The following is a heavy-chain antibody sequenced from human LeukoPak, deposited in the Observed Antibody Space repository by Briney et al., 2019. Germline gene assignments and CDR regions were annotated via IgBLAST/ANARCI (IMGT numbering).Heavy chain of an antibody. CDR2: INHSGST. Sequence: KPSETLSLTCAVYGASFSGYYWSWIRQPPGKGLEWIGEINHSGSTNYNPSLKSRVTISVDTSKNQFSLKLSSVTAADTAVYYCARSSGYDILTGYFGPWGQGTLVTVSS. V-gene: IGHV4-34*01. J-gene: IGHJ5*02. CDR3: ARSSGYDILTGYFGP. CDR1: GASFSGYY. D-gene: IGHD3-9*01.